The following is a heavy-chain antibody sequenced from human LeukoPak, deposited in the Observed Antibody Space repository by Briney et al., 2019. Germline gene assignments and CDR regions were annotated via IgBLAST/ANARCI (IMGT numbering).Heavy chain of an antibody. V-gene: IGHV1-46*01. D-gene: IGHD3-22*01. CDR3: ARAQAWDSSDPNWFDP. J-gene: IGHJ5*02. Sequence: ASVKVFCKASGYTFTSYYMHWVRQAPGQGLEWMGIINPGGGSTSYAQKFQGRVTMTRDTSTSTVYMELSSLRSEDTAVYYCARAQAWDSSDPNWFDPWGQGTLVTVSS. CDR2: INPGGGST. CDR1: GYTFTSYY.